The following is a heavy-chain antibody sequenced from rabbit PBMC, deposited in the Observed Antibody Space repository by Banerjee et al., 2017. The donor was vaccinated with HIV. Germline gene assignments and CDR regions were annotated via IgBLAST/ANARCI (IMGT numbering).Heavy chain of an antibody. CDR3: ARNDYGDGSRLGL. J-gene: IGHJ3*01. CDR2: IWTGDGST. CDR1: GFSFSSGYW. V-gene: IGHV1S45*01. Sequence: QEQLVESGGGLVQPEGSLTLTCTASGFSFSSGYWICWVRQAPEKGLEWVGCIWTGDGSTYYASWAKGRFTISKTSSTTVTLQMTSLTAADTATYFCARNDYGDGSRLGLWGPGTLVTVS. D-gene: IGHD2-1*01.